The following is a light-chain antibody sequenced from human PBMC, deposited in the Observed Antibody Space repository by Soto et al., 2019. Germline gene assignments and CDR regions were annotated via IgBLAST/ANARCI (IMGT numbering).Light chain of an antibody. Sequence: QSALTQPASVSGSPGQSITISCTGTSSDIGGYNYVSWYLHHPGKAPKLVIYDVSNRPSGVSNRFSGSKSGNTASLTISGLQAEDEADYYCSSYTSSSTLFDVFGTGTKLTVL. J-gene: IGLJ1*01. V-gene: IGLV2-14*03. CDR3: SSYTSSSTLFDV. CDR1: SSDIGGYNY. CDR2: DVS.